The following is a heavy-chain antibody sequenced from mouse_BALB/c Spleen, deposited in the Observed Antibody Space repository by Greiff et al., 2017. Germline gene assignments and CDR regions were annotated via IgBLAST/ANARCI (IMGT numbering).Heavy chain of an antibody. V-gene: IGHV3-2*02. Sequence: EVKLEESGPGLVKPSQSLSLTCTVTGYSITSDYAWNWIRQFPGNKLEWMGYISYSGSTSYNPSLKSRISITRDTSKNQFFLQLNSVTTEDTATYYCAKRGANWDAMDYWGQGTSVTVSS. CDR2: ISYSGST. J-gene: IGHJ4*01. CDR3: AKRGANWDAMDY. CDR1: GYSITSDYA. D-gene: IGHD4-1*01.